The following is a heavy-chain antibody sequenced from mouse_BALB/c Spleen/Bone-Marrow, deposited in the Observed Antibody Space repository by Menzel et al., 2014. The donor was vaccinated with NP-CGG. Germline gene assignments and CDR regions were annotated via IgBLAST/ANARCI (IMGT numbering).Heavy chain of an antibody. CDR3: ARVWYFDY. J-gene: IGHJ2*03. CDR2: INSNGGST. Sequence: EVQVVESGGGLVQPGGSLKLSCAASGFTFSSYGMSWVRQTPDKRLELVATINSNGGSTYYPDSVKGRFTISRDNAKNTLYLQMSSLKSEDTATYYCARVWYFDYWGQGTSLTVSS. CDR1: GFTFSSYG. V-gene: IGHV5-6-3*01.